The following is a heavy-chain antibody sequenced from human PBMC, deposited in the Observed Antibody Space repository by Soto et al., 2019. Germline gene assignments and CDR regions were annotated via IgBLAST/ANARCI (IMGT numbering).Heavy chain of an antibody. V-gene: IGHV3-48*02. CDR2: ISSSSSTI. CDR1: GFTFSSYS. Sequence: GGSLRLSCAASGFTFSSYSMNWVRQAPGKGLEWVSYISSSSSTIYYADSVKGRFTISRDNAKNSLYLQMNSLRDEDTAVYYCASQGYYDFWSGSIGYWGQGTLVTVSS. J-gene: IGHJ4*02. D-gene: IGHD3-3*01. CDR3: ASQGYYDFWSGSIGY.